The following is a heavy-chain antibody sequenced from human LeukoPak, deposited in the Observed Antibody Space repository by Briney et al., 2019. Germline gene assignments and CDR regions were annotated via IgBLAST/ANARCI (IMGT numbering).Heavy chain of an antibody. Sequence: ASVKVSCKASGYTFTSYYMHWVRQATGQGLEWMGWMNPNSGNTGYAQKFQGRVTMTRNTSISTAYMELSSLRSEDTAVYYCARVGSVAGTEFDYWGQGTLVTVSS. D-gene: IGHD6-19*01. J-gene: IGHJ4*02. V-gene: IGHV1-8*02. CDR3: ARVGSVAGTEFDY. CDR1: GYTFTSYY. CDR2: MNPNSGNT.